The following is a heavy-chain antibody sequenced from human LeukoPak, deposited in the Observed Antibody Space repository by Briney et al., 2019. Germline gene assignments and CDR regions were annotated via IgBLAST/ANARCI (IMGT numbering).Heavy chain of an antibody. J-gene: IGHJ6*02. Sequence: GGSLRLSCAASGFTVSSNYMSWVRQAPGKGLVWVSRINSDGSSTSYADSVKGRFTISRDNAKNTLYLQMNSLRAEDTAVYYCARERVVVTAIEDYYYGMDVWGQGTTVTVSS. CDR1: GFTVSSNY. CDR3: ARERVVVTAIEDYYYGMDV. CDR2: INSDGSST. D-gene: IGHD2-21*02. V-gene: IGHV3-74*01.